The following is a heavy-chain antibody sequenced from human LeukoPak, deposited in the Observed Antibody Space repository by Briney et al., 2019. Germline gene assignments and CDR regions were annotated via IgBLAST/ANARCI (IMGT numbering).Heavy chain of an antibody. Sequence: GGSLRLSCAASGFTFSNYGMNWVRQAPGKGLEWISYISSASSTIYYADSMKGRFTISRDNAKNSLYLQMNSLRAEDTALYYCAKGVVAGYYYYGMDVWGQGTTVTVSS. CDR2: ISSASSTI. D-gene: IGHD6-19*01. CDR1: GFTFSNYG. V-gene: IGHV3-48*04. CDR3: AKGVVAGYYYYGMDV. J-gene: IGHJ6*02.